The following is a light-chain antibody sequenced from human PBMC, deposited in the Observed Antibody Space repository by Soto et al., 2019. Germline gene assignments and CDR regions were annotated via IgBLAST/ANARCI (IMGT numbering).Light chain of an antibody. CDR2: DVS. V-gene: IGLV2-14*01. Sequence: QSVLTQPASVSGSPGQSITISCTGTSSDVGGYNYVSWYQQHPGKAPKLMIYDVSNRPSVVSNRFSGSKSGNTASLTISGIQAEDEADYYCSSYTSSRTYYVFGTGTKLTVL. J-gene: IGLJ1*01. CDR3: SSYTSSRTYYV. CDR1: SSDVGGYNY.